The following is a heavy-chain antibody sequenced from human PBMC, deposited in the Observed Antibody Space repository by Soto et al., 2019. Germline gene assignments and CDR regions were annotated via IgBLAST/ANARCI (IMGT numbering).Heavy chain of an antibody. CDR3: GRGMKNWANYYYYMDV. CDR1: GGSFSGYY. V-gene: IGHV4-34*01. D-gene: IGHD3-16*01. J-gene: IGHJ6*03. Sequence: SETLSLTCAVYGGSFSGYYWSWIRQPPGKGLEWIGEINHSGSTNYNPSLKSRVTISVDTSKNQFSLKLSSVTAADTAVYYCGRGMKNWANYYYYMDVWGKGTTVTVSS. CDR2: INHSGST.